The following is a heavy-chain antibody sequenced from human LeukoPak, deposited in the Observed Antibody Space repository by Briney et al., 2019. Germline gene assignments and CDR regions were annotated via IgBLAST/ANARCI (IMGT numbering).Heavy chain of an antibody. CDR3: ARDDSYYGSSGYDWFDP. CDR1: GYTFTSYG. Sequence: AASVKVSCKASGYTFTSYGISWVRQAPGQGLEWMGWISAYNGNTNYAQKLQGRVTMTTDTSTSTAYMELRSLRSDDTAVYYCARDDSYYGSSGYDWFDPWGQGTLVTVSS. J-gene: IGHJ5*02. D-gene: IGHD3-22*01. V-gene: IGHV1-18*01. CDR2: ISAYNGNT.